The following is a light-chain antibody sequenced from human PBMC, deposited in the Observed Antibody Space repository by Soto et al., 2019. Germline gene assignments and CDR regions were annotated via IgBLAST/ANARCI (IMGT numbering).Light chain of an antibody. V-gene: IGKV3-20*01. Sequence: EIVLTQSPGTLSLSPGERATLSCRASQSVNSNYLVWYQQKPGQAPRLLIYGASTRAAGITDRFSGSGSGNEFTLTISRLEPEDFAVYYCQHYDNSPLFGPGTKVDI. CDR1: QSVNSNY. J-gene: IGKJ3*01. CDR2: GAS. CDR3: QHYDNSPL.